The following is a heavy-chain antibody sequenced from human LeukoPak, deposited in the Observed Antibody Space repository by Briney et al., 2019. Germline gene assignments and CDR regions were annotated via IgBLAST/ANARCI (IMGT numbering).Heavy chain of an antibody. CDR2: IGVGGTT. Sequence: PGGSLRLSCAASGFTFSSYGMNWVRQAPGKGLEWVSGIGVGGTTYHADSVKGRFTISRDTSKNTLYLQMNSLRAEDTAVYYCAKTQGYYDCWGQGTLVTVSS. J-gene: IGHJ4*02. CDR1: GFTFSSYG. D-gene: IGHD3-22*01. CDR3: AKTQGYYDC. V-gene: IGHV3-23*01.